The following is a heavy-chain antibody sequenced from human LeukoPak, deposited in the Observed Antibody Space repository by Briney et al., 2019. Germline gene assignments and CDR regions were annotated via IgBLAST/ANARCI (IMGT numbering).Heavy chain of an antibody. CDR2: IYTSGST. V-gene: IGHV4-4*07. CDR3: ARERKYCSRTTCYAYGMDV. CDR1: GGSISSYY. D-gene: IGHD2-2*01. J-gene: IGHJ6*02. Sequence: SETLSLTCTISGGSISSYYWSWIRQPAGKGLEWIGRIYTSGSTNYNPSLKSRVTMSVDTSKNQFSLKLNSVTAADTAVYYCARERKYCSRTTCYAYGMDVWGQGTTVTVSS.